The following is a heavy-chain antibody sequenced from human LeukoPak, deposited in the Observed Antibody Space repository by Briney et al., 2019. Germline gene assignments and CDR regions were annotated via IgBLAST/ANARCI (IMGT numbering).Heavy chain of an antibody. CDR2: ISGSGGST. CDR1: GFTFSSYA. Sequence: GGSLRLSRAATGFTFSSYAMSWVRQAPGKGLEWVSAISGSGGSTYYADSVKGRFTISRDNSKNTLYLQMNSLRAEDTAVYYCAKNEQQLTYYFDYWGQGTLVTVSS. D-gene: IGHD6-13*01. CDR3: AKNEQQLTYYFDY. V-gene: IGHV3-23*01. J-gene: IGHJ4*02.